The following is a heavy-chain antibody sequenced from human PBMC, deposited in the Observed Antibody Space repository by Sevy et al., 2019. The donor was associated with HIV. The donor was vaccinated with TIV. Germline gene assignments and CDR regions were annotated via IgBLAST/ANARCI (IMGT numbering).Heavy chain of an antibody. CDR3: ARVPTYHYGSATYFDY. CDR2: IGVYNGNL. D-gene: IGHD3-10*01. J-gene: IGHJ4*02. V-gene: IGHV1-18*01. Sequence: ASVKVSCKTSGYIFTNSGITWVRQAPGQGLEWMGWIGVYNGNLKYAQKFQGRVTMTTDTSTSKAYMELTSLGSDDTGVYYCARVPTYHYGSATYFDYWGQGTLVTVSS. CDR1: GYIFTNSG.